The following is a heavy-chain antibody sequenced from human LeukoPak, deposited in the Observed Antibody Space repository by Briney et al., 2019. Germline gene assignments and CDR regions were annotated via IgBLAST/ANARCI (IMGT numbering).Heavy chain of an antibody. CDR1: GFTFSSYA. Sequence: PGGSLRLSCAASGFTFSSYAMHWVRQAPGKGLEYVSAISSNGGSTYYANSVKGRFTISRDNSKNTLYLQMDSLRAEDTAVYYCASRTYFYGSGSYYRTGDYWGQGTLVTVSS. D-gene: IGHD3-10*01. V-gene: IGHV3-64*01. J-gene: IGHJ4*02. CDR2: ISSNGGST. CDR3: ASRTYFYGSGSYYRTGDY.